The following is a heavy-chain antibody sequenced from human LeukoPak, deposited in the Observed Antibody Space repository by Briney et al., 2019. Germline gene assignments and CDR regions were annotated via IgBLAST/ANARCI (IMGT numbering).Heavy chain of an antibody. CDR2: ISAYNGNT. CDR3: ARDPQLLWFGELPNDAFDI. J-gene: IGHJ3*02. Sequence: ASVKVSCKASGYTFTSYGISWVRQAPGQGLDWMGWISAYNGNTNYAQKLQGRVTMTTDTSTSTAYMELRSLRSDDTAVYYCARDPQLLWFGELPNDAFDIWGQGTMVTVSS. D-gene: IGHD3-10*01. V-gene: IGHV1-18*01. CDR1: GYTFTSYG.